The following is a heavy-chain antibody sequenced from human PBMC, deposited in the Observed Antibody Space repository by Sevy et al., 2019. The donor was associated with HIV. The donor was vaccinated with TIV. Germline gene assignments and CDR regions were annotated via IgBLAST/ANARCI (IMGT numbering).Heavy chain of an antibody. D-gene: IGHD2-8*02. J-gene: IGHJ3*02. Sequence: GGSLRLSCAASGFTFSNYGIHWVRQAPGKGLEWVAFIRYDGSNEYYADSVKGRFTISRDNSKSTLYLQMNSLSAEDTAVYYCAKDRKALLVVYAIPFDALDIWGQGTMVTVSS. CDR3: AKDRKALLVVYAIPFDALDI. CDR2: IRYDGSNE. CDR1: GFTFSNYG. V-gene: IGHV3-30*02.